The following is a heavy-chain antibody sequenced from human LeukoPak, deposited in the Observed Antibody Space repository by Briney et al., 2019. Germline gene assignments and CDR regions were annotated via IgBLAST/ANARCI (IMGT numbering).Heavy chain of an antibody. Sequence: ASVKVSGMASGYTFTSYSINWVRQAPGQGLEWVGWINTNTWNPTYPQGFTGPFVFSLDTSVSTAYLQIRSLKAEDTAVYYCARESRGDYFGLNWFDPWGQGTLVTVYS. J-gene: IGHJ5*02. D-gene: IGHD2/OR15-2a*01. CDR1: GYTFTSYS. CDR2: INTNTWNP. CDR3: ARESRGDYFGLNWFDP. V-gene: IGHV7-4-1*02.